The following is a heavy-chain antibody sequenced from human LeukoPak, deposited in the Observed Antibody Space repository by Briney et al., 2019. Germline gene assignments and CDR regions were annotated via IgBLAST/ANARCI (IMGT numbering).Heavy chain of an antibody. D-gene: IGHD5-12*01. V-gene: IGHV3-74*01. Sequence: GLALSLSCADSGLSLSNYWLHWVRQAPGKGLVWVSRVYRDGRNTSYEASVKGRFTLSRDNAKNTLYLQMNSLRAEDTAVYYCARKGWDPYDCLSLHAFDMWGQGTMVTVSS. J-gene: IGHJ3*02. CDR1: GLSLSNYW. CDR2: VYRDGRNT. CDR3: ARKGWDPYDCLSLHAFDM.